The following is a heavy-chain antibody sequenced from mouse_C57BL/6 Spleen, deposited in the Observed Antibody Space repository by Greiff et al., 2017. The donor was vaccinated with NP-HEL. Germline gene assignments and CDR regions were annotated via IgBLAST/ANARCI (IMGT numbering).Heavy chain of an antibody. CDR3: ARENRDAMDY. CDR1: GYAFTNYL. Sequence: QVQLQQSGAELVRPGTSVKVSCKASGYAFTNYLIEWVKQRPGQGLEWIGVINPGSGGTNYNEKFKGKATLTADNSSSTAYMQLSGLTSEDSAVYFCARENRDAMDYWGQGTSVTVSS. V-gene: IGHV1-54*01. CDR2: INPGSGGT. J-gene: IGHJ4*01.